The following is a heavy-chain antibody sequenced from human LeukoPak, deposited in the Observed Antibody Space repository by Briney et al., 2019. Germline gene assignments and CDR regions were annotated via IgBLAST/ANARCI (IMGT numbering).Heavy chain of an antibody. J-gene: IGHJ5*01. V-gene: IGHV3-7*03. CDR2: INQNGGQS. CDR1: GFSFSNYW. Sequence: GGSLRLSCEASGFSFSNYWMTWVRQAPGKGLEWVAGINQNGGQSYYVDSVKGRFTLSRDNAKSSLFLQLNSLRAEDTAVYFCARVLFRFFAYDSWGQGILVTVSS. CDR3: ARVLFRFFAYDS.